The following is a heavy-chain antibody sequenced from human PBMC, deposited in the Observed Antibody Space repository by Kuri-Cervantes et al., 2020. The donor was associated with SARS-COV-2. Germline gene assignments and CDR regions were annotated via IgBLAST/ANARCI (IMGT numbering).Heavy chain of an antibody. D-gene: IGHD1-14*01. CDR3: AREGRNIDYYYGMDV. V-gene: IGHV1-46*01. CDR1: VYTFTSYY. J-gene: IGHJ6*02. CDR2: INPSGVST. Sequence: ASVKVSCKASVYTFTSYYMHWVRQAPGQGLEWMGIINPSGVSTSYAQKFQGKVTMTRDTSTSTVYMELSTLRCEDTAVYYCAREGRNIDYYYGMDVWGQGTTVTVSS.